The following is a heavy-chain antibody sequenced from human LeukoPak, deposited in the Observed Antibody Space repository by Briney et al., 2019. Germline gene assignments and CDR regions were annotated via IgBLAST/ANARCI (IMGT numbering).Heavy chain of an antibody. V-gene: IGHV3-23*01. CDR1: GFTFSSYA. CDR3: ARELLGSGYPGYFDY. J-gene: IGHJ4*02. Sequence: GGSLRLSCAASGFTFSSYAMSWVRQAPGKGLEWVSAISDSGGSTYYADSVKGRFTISRDNSKNTLYLQMNSLRAEDTAMYYCARELLGSGYPGYFDYWGQGTLVTVSS. D-gene: IGHD3-22*01. CDR2: ISDSGGST.